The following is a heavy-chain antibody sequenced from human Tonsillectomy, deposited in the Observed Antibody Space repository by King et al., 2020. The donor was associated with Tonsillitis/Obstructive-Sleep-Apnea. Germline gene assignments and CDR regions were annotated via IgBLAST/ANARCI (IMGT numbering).Heavy chain of an antibody. CDR2: INPNSGGT. CDR1: GYTFTDYY. V-gene: IGHV1-2*06. J-gene: IGHJ4*02. CDR3: ARGEFYDILTDYSCYDY. D-gene: IGHD3-9*01. Sequence: QLVQSGAEVKKPGASVKVSCKTSGYTFTDYYMHWGRQAPGQGLEWMGRINPNSGGTNYAQKFQGRVTMTRDTSISTAYMDLSRLRTDDTAVYYCARGEFYDILTDYSCYDYWGQGTLVTVSS.